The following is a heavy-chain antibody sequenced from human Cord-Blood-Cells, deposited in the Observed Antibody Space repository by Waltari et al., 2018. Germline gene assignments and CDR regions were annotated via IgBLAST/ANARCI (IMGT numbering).Heavy chain of an antibody. CDR3: AREWARGGYYYYGMDV. CDR2: IWYDGSNK. Sequence: SCAASGFTFSSYGMHWVRQAPGKGLEWVAVIWYDGSNKYYADSVKGRFTISRDNSKNTLYRQMNSLRAEDTAVYYCAREWARGGYYYYGMDVWGQGTTVTVSS. CDR1: GFTFSSYG. V-gene: IGHV3-33*01. J-gene: IGHJ6*02. D-gene: IGHD3-16*01.